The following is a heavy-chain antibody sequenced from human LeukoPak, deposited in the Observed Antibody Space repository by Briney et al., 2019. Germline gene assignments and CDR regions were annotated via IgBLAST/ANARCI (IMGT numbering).Heavy chain of an antibody. CDR3: ARAKYSGSYSYYFDY. Sequence: SETLSLTCTVSGGSISSYYWSWNRQPPGKGLEWIGYIYYSGSTNYNPSLKSRVTISVDTSKNQFSLKLSSMTAADTAVYYCARAKYSGSYSYYFDYWGQGTLVTVSS. D-gene: IGHD1-26*01. V-gene: IGHV4-59*01. CDR1: GGSISSYY. J-gene: IGHJ4*02. CDR2: IYYSGST.